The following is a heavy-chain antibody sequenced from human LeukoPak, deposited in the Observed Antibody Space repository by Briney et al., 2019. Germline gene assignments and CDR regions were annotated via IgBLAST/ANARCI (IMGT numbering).Heavy chain of an antibody. CDR2: ISWNSGSI. Sequence: SLRLSCEASGFTLNSYIMHWVRQAPGKGLEWVSGISWNSGSIGYADSVKGRFTISRDNAKNSLYLQMNSLRAEDTALYYCAKAGYSYIDYWGQGTLVTVSS. V-gene: IGHV3-9*01. J-gene: IGHJ4*02. D-gene: IGHD5-18*01. CDR1: GFTLNSYI. CDR3: AKAGYSYIDY.